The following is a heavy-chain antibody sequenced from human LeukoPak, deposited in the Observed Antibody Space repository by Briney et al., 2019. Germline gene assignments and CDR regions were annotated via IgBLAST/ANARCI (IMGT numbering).Heavy chain of an antibody. CDR2: INHSGST. CDR3: ARGRGGYSYGYYYYGMDV. CDR1: GGSFSGYY. V-gene: IGHV4-34*01. Sequence: SETLSLTCAVYGGSFSGYYWSWIRQPPGKGLEWIGEINHSGSTNYNPSPKSRVTISVDTSKNQFSLKLSSVTAADTAVYYCARGRGGYSYGYYYYGMDVWGQGTTVTVSS. J-gene: IGHJ6*02. D-gene: IGHD5-18*01.